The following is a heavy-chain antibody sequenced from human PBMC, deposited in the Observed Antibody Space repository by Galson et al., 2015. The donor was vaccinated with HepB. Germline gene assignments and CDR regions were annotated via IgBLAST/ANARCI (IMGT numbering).Heavy chain of an antibody. Sequence: GKGLEWVSYISSSRSAIYYADSVKGRFTISRDNGKNSLYLQMNSLGAEDTAVYYCARDRVSTVTPKPYFDYWGQGTLVTVSS. J-gene: IGHJ4*02. V-gene: IGHV3-48*01. D-gene: IGHD4-17*01. CDR3: ARDRVSTVTPKPYFDY. CDR2: ISSSRSAI.